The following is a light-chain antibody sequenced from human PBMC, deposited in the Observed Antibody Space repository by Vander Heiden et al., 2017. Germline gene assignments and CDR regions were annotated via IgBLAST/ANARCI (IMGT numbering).Light chain of an antibody. Sequence: QSVLTQPPSVSGAPGQRVTISCAGSSSNIGARYDVHWYQQLPGTAPKLLIYGNNNRPSGVPDRFSGSKSATSASLAITGLQAEDEADYYCQSYDSSLSHYVFGSGTKVTVL. J-gene: IGLJ1*01. CDR1: SSNIGARYD. CDR2: GNN. V-gene: IGLV1-40*01. CDR3: QSYDSSLSHYV.